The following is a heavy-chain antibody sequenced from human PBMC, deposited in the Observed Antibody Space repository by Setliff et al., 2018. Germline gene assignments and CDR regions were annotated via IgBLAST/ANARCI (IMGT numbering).Heavy chain of an antibody. CDR3: ARDGDSSGWYAGGEFDY. D-gene: IGHD6-19*01. CDR1: GFTFSSYA. J-gene: IGHJ4*02. Sequence: GGSLRLSCAASGFTFSSYAMSWVRQAPGKGLEWVSAISGSGGSTYYADSVKGRFTISRDNSKNTLYLQMGSLRAEDMAVYYCARDGDSSGWYAGGEFDYWGQGTLVTVSS. V-gene: IGHV3-23*01. CDR2: ISGSGGST.